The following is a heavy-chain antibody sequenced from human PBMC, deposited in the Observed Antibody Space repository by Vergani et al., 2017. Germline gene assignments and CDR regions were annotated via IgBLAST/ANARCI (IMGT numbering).Heavy chain of an antibody. J-gene: IGHJ4*02. D-gene: IGHD1-26*01. Sequence: VQLVESGGGLVQPGGSLRLSCAASGFTFSDYYMSWIRQAPGKGLEWVSYISSSGSTIYYADSVKGRFAISRDNAKNSLYLQMSSLRVEDTALYYCAKDTGREWELLSAFDYWGQGTLVTVSS. CDR1: GFTFSDYY. V-gene: IGHV3-11*01. CDR3: AKDTGREWELLSAFDY. CDR2: ISSSGSTI.